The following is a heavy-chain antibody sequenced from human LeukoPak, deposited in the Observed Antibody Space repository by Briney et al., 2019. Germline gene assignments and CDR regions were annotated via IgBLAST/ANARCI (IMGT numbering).Heavy chain of an antibody. D-gene: IGHD6-13*01. CDR1: GFTVSSNY. CDR2: NSGGAT. CDR3: VRGPGSSWYQADY. Sequence: GGSLRLSCAASGFTVSSNYMSWVRQAPGKGLEWVSVNSGGATYYADSVTGRFTISRDTSKNTLYLQMNSLRAEDTAVYYCVRGPGSSWYQADYWGQGTLVTVSS. V-gene: IGHV3-53*01. J-gene: IGHJ4*02.